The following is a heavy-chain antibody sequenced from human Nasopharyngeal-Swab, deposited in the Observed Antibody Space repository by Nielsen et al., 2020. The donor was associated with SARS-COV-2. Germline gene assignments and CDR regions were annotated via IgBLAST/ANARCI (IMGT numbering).Heavy chain of an antibody. Sequence: SETLSLTCSPNGVSFSGYPWGWIRQSPGKRLDWIGDITRSGNTNYNPALKSRVIMSVATSKDEFSLKLTSVTAADTAIYFCARVNNGGGIVPASYSFFMDVWGKGTSVAVSS. D-gene: IGHD2-2*01. CDR1: GVSFSGYP. CDR2: ITRSGNT. V-gene: IGHV4-34*01. J-gene: IGHJ6*03. CDR3: ARVNNGGGIVPASYSFFMDV.